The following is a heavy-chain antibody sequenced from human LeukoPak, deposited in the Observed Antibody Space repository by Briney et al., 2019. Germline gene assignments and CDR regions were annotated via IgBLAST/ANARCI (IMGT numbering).Heavy chain of an antibody. D-gene: IGHD2-21*02. CDR3: SGVVTTLYY. CDR2: IGTTADNYAT. CDR1: GFTFSGSA. J-gene: IGHJ4*02. V-gene: IGHV3-73*01. Sequence: PGGSLRLSCAASGFTFSGSAIHWARQASGKGLEWVGRIGTTADNYATAYAASVKGRFTISRDDSRNTAYLQMNSLKTEDTAVYYCSGVVTTLYYWGQGTLVTVSS.